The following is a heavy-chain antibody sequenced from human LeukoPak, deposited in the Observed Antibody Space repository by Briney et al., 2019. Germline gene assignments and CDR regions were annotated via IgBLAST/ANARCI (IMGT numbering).Heavy chain of an antibody. J-gene: IGHJ5*02. V-gene: IGHV1-69*13. CDR2: IIPIFGTA. Sequence: ASVKVSCKASGGTFSSYAISWVRQAPGQGLEWMGGIIPIFGTANYAQKFQGRVTITADESTSTAYMELSSLRSDDTAVYYCARVGVTTDNWFDPWGQGTLVTVAS. CDR3: ARVGVTTDNWFDP. D-gene: IGHD2-21*02. CDR1: GGTFSSYA.